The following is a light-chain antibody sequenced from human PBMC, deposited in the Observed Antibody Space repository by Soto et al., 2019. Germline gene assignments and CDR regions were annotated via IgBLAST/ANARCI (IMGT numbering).Light chain of an antibody. V-gene: IGKV1-39*01. CDR2: AAS. CDR1: QNINTY. Sequence: DIQMTQSPSSLSASAGDRVTITCRASQNINTYLNWYQQKPGKAPKLLIYAASSLQSGVPPRFSGSGSGTDFSLTVSSLQLEDVATYYCRQSYNTQWTFGQGTKVEIK. J-gene: IGKJ1*01. CDR3: RQSYNTQWT.